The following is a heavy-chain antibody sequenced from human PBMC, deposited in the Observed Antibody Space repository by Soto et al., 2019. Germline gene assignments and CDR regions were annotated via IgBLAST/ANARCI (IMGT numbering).Heavy chain of an antibody. D-gene: IGHD2-15*01. V-gene: IGHV3-23*01. CDR1: GFTFSSYA. CDR3: AKAVEGYCSGGSCYNGMDV. J-gene: IGHJ6*02. CDR2: ISGSGGST. Sequence: LRLSCAASGFTFSSYAMSWVRQAPGKGLEWVSAISGSGGSTYYADSVKGRFTISRDNSKNTLYLQMNSLRAEDTAVYYCAKAVEGYCSGGSCYNGMDVWGQGTTVTVSS.